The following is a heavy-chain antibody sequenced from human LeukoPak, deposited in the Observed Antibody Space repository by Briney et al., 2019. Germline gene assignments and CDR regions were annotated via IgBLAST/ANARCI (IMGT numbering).Heavy chain of an antibody. V-gene: IGHV1-69*13. Sequence: ASVKVSCKASGGTFSNYAITWVRQAPGQGLQWVGRVVPIFGTTSYAQNFQGRATVSADESTNTAYMELNNLQSEDTAVYYCARTDGYSSGWYPLDYWGQGTLVTVSS. CDR2: VVPIFGTT. D-gene: IGHD6-19*01. J-gene: IGHJ4*02. CDR3: ARTDGYSSGWYPLDY. CDR1: GGTFSNYA.